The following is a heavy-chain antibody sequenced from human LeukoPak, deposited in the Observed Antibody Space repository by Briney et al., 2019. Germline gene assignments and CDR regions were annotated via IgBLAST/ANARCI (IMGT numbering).Heavy chain of an antibody. CDR3: ARGSSGYFQYYSDY. D-gene: IGHD3-22*01. J-gene: IGHJ4*02. CDR2: INPNSGGT. V-gene: IGHV1-2*02. Sequence: GASVKVSCKASGYTFTAYYMHWVRQAPGQGLEWMGWINPNSGGTNYAQKFQDRVTMTRDTSISTAYMELSRLRSDDTAVYYCARGSSGYFQYYSDYWGQGTLVTVSS. CDR1: GYTFTAYY.